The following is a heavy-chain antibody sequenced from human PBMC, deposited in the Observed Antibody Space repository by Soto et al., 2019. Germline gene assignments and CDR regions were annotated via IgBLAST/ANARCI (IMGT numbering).Heavy chain of an antibody. V-gene: IGHV2-70*01. Sequence: GRTLVNPTQPLTLTCPFSGFSLSTSGMCVSWIRQPPGKALEWLALIDWDDDKYYSTSLKTRLTISKDTSKNQVVLTMTNMDPVDTATYYCARIKKTVSDAFDIWGQGTMVTVS. D-gene: IGHD4-17*01. CDR3: ARIKKTVSDAFDI. CDR2: IDWDDDK. J-gene: IGHJ3*02. CDR1: GFSLSTSGMC.